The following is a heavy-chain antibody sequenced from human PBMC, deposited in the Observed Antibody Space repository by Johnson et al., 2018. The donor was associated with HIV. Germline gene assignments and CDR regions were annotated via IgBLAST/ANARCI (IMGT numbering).Heavy chain of an antibody. D-gene: IGHD1-26*01. CDR2: ISYDGSNK. Sequence: QVQLVESGGGLVQPGGSLRLSCAASGFTFSSYWMHWVRQVPGKGLEWVAVISYDGSNKYYADSVKGRFTISRDNSKNTLYLQMNSLRAEDTAVFYCARDRGYLDAFDIWGQGTMVTVSS. J-gene: IGHJ3*02. CDR1: GFTFSSYW. V-gene: IGHV3-30-3*01. CDR3: ARDRGYLDAFDI.